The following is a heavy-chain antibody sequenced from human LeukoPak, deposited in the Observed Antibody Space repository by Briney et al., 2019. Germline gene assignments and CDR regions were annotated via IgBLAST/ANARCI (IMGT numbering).Heavy chain of an antibody. CDR3: ARDATSWYYDS. CDR1: GYTFIGYY. Sequence: GASVKVSCKASGYTFIGYYMHWVRQAPGQGLEWMGWINPNTDDTNYAQKFQGRVTMTRDTSISTAYMELSKLRSDDTAVYFCARDATSWYYDSWGQGTLVTVSS. V-gene: IGHV1-2*02. D-gene: IGHD6-13*01. CDR2: INPNTDDT. J-gene: IGHJ5*01.